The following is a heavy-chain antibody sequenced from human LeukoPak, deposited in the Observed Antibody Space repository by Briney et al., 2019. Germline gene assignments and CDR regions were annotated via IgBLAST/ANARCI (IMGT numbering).Heavy chain of an antibody. CDR1: GFTFSSDS. J-gene: IGHJ3*02. V-gene: IGHV3-48*01. CDR3: ARDFRPNWGHDAFDI. D-gene: IGHD7-27*01. Sequence: GGSLRLSCVASGFTFSSDSMNWVRQAPGKGLEWVSYIGTGGSSIYYSDSVRGRFTISRDNAKNSLFLQMNSLRAEDTAVYYCARDFRPNWGHDAFDIWGQGTMVTVSS. CDR2: IGTGGSSI.